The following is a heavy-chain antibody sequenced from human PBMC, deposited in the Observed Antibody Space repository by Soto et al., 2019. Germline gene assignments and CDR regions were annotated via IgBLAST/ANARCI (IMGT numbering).Heavy chain of an antibody. D-gene: IGHD5-12*01. V-gene: IGHV1-69*01. CDR3: ASRPRNGYNT. Sequence: QVQLVQSGAELKKPGSSVKVSCKSSGGTFSNYAITWVRQAPGQGLEWMGGIIPIFGTSNYAQKFQGRVTFTSDESITTTYMELSSRKAEDTAVYYCASRPRNGYNTWGQGTLVTVSS. CDR1: GGTFSNYA. CDR2: IIPIFGTS. J-gene: IGHJ5*02.